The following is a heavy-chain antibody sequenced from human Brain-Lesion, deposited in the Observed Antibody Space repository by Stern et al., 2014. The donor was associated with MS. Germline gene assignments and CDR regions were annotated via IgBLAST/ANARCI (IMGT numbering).Heavy chain of an antibody. CDR2: MNPYSGNT. V-gene: IGHV1-8*01. CDR3: ARAVRNQLLSEY. CDR1: GYTFSSYD. Sequence: QMQLVQYGAEVKKPGASVKVSCKASGYTFSSYDITWVRQASGHGLEWMGWMNPYSGNTGYAQKFKGRVSMTSDPSISTVYMELTSLTSDDTAVYFCARAVRNQLLSEYWGQGTLVTVSS. D-gene: IGHD2-2*01. J-gene: IGHJ4*02.